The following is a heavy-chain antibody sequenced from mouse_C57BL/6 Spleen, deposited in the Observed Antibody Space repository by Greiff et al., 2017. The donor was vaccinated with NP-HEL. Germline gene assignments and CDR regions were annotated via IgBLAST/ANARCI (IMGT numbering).Heavy chain of an antibody. CDR1: GYTFTDYY. D-gene: IGHD2-5*01. Sequence: EVQLQQSGPELVKPGASVKISCKASGYTFTDYYMNWVKQSHGKSLEWIGDINPNNGGTSYNQKFKGKATLTVDKSSSTAYMELRSLTSEDSAVYYCAREDSNYFFAYWGQGTLVTVSA. J-gene: IGHJ3*01. V-gene: IGHV1-26*01. CDR2: INPNNGGT. CDR3: AREDSNYFFAY.